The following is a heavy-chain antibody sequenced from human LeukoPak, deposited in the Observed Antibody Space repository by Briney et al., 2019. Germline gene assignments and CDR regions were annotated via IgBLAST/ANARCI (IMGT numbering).Heavy chain of an antibody. CDR1: GFTFDDYG. CDR3: ARGYRSGEYFDY. Sequence: PGGSLRLSCAASGFTFDDYGMSWVRQAPGKGLEWVSGINWNGGSTGYAGSVKGRFTISRDNAKNSLYLQMNSLRAEDTALYYCARGYRSGEYFDYWGQGTLVTVSS. CDR2: INWNGGST. V-gene: IGHV3-20*04. D-gene: IGHD3-16*01. J-gene: IGHJ4*02.